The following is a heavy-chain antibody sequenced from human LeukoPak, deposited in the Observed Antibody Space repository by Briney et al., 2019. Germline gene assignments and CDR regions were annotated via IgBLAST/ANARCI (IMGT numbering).Heavy chain of an antibody. Sequence: PGGSLRLSCAASGFTFSNYAMHWVRQAPGKGLEWVSAISGSGDSTYYGDSVKGRFTISRDNSKNTLYLQMNSLRAEDTAVYYCASLVGGWYEFYFDYWGQGTLVTVSS. CDR1: GFTFSNYA. CDR2: ISGSGDST. V-gene: IGHV3-23*01. D-gene: IGHD6-19*01. J-gene: IGHJ4*02. CDR3: ASLVGGWYEFYFDY.